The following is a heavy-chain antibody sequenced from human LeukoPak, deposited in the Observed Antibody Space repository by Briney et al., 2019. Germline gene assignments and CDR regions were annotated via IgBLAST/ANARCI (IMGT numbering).Heavy chain of an antibody. CDR1: GFTFDDYA. Sequence: PGGSLRLSCAASGFTFDDYAMHWVRQAPEKGLEWVSGISWNSGSIGYADSVKGRFTISRDNAKNSLYLQMNSLRAEDTAFYYCAKDQSLGLGPSTYYYYFGMDVWGQGTTVTVSS. CDR2: ISWNSGSI. J-gene: IGHJ6*02. D-gene: IGHD3/OR15-3a*01. V-gene: IGHV3-9*01. CDR3: AKDQSLGLGPSTYYYYFGMDV.